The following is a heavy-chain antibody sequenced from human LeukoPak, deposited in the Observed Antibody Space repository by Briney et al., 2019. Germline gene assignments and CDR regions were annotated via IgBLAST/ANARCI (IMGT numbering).Heavy chain of an antibody. Sequence: PGGSLRLSCAASGFTFSSYGMHWVRQAPGKGLEWVAVIWYDGGNKYYADSVKGRFTISRDNSKNTLYLQMNSLRAEDTAVYYCARTSLYYDFWSGYYDYYYYYGMDVWGQGTTVTVSS. CDR2: IWYDGGNK. CDR1: GFTFSSYG. V-gene: IGHV3-33*01. D-gene: IGHD3-3*01. CDR3: ARTSLYYDFWSGYYDYYYYYGMDV. J-gene: IGHJ6*02.